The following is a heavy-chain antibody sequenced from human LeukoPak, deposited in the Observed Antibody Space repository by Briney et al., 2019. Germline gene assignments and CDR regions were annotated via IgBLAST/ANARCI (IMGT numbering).Heavy chain of an antibody. Sequence: SETLSLTCTVSGSSISSGAYYWSWIRQPAGKGLEWIGRIYSSGSTNYNPSLKSRVIISVDMSKNQCSLKLSSVTAADTAVYYCARVSIAAADYFDYWGPGTLVTVSS. CDR2: IYSSGST. J-gene: IGHJ4*02. CDR3: ARVSIAAADYFDY. D-gene: IGHD6-13*01. CDR1: GSSISSGAYY. V-gene: IGHV4-61*02.